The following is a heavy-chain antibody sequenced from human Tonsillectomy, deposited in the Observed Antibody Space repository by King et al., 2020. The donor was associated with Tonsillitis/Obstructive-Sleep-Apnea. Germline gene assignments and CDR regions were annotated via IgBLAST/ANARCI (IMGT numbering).Heavy chain of an antibody. Sequence: QLQESGPGLVKPSETLSLTCTVSGGSISSSSYYWGWIRQPPGKGLEWIGSIYYSGSTSYNPSLKSRGTISVDTSKNQFSLKLSSVTAADTAVYYCATRGTIFGVVIIDYWGQGTLVTVSS. CDR3: ATRGTIFGVVIIDY. J-gene: IGHJ4*02. CDR2: IYYSGST. V-gene: IGHV4-39*01. D-gene: IGHD3-3*01. CDR1: GGSISSSSYY.